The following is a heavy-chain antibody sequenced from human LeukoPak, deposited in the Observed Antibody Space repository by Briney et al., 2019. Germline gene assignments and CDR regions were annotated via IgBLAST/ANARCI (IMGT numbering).Heavy chain of an antibody. V-gene: IGHV4-39*01. Sequence: SETLSLTCTVSGGSISSSTYYWGWIRQPPGKGLEWIGSIYYSGSTYYNPSLKSRVTISVDTSKNQFSLKLSSVTAADTAVYYCARPATGGEEYDYWGQGTLVTVSS. CDR2: IYYSGST. CDR3: ARPATGGEEYDY. D-gene: IGHD2-8*02. CDR1: GGSISSSTYY. J-gene: IGHJ4*02.